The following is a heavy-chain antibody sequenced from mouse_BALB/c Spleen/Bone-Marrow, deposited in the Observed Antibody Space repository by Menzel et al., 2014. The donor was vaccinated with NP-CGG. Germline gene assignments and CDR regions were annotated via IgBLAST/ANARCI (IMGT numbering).Heavy chain of an antibody. CDR3: AREGLRRRAAMDY. CDR1: GFTFSSYA. J-gene: IGHJ4*01. D-gene: IGHD2-4*01. V-gene: IGHV5-9-4*01. CDR2: ISSGGSYT. Sequence: EVMLVESGGGLVKPGGSLKLSCAASGFTFSSYAMSWVRQSPEKRLEWAAEISSGGSYTYYPDTVTGRFTISRDNAKNTLYLEMSSLRSEDTAMYYCAREGLRRRAAMDYWGQGTSVTVSS.